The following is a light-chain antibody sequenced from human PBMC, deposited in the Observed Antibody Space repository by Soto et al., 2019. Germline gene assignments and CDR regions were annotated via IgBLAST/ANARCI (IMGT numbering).Light chain of an antibody. CDR3: CSYAGSYTWV. V-gene: IGLV2-11*01. CDR2: DVS. CDR1: NSDVGAYNY. Sequence: QSVLTQPRSVSGSPGQSVTISCTGTNSDVGAYNYVSWYQHHPGKAPKLMIYDVSQRPSGVPDRFSGSKSGTTASLTISGLQPEDEADYFCCSYAGSYTWVFGGGTQLTVL. J-gene: IGLJ3*02.